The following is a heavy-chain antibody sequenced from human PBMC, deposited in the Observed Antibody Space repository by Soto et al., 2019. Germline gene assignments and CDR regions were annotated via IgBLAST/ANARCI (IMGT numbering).Heavy chain of an antibody. CDR1: GTTLSGLP. Sequence: ASVKVSCKVSGTTLSGLPMHWVRQAPGKGLEWMGSLDYEEGERSFAHRFQGRLTVTEDTSTDTAYMELSSLMSEDTAVYYCAAGVTTFDYWGQGTLVTVSS. J-gene: IGHJ4*02. CDR2: LDYEEGER. CDR3: AAGVTTFDY. V-gene: IGHV1-24*01. D-gene: IGHD4-17*01.